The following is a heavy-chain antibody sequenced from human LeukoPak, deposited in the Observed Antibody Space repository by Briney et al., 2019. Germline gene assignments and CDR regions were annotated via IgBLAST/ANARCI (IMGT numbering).Heavy chain of an antibody. D-gene: IGHD2-2*01. J-gene: IGHJ6*03. CDR2: ISYDGSNK. V-gene: IGHV3-30*19. CDR3: ARDLKDIVVVPAGTYYYYYMDV. Sequence: GGSLRLSCAASGFTFSNFGMHWVRQAPGKGLEWVAVISYDGSNKYYADSVKGRFTISRDNSKNTLYLQMNSLRAEDTAVYYCARDLKDIVVVPAGTYYYYYMDVWGKGTTVTVSS. CDR1: GFTFSNFG.